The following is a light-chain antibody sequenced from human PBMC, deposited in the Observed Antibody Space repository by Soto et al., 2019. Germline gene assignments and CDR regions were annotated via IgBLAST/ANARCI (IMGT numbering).Light chain of an antibody. CDR2: DVS. Sequence: QSALTQPRSVSGSPGQSVTISCTGTSSDSDVNDYKFFSWYQQHPGKAPKLIIFDVSERPSGVPDRFSASKSGNTASLSISGLQAEDEADYYWCSYAGTYSYVFGSGTKVTVL. V-gene: IGLV2-11*01. CDR3: CSYAGTYSYV. CDR1: SSDSDVNDYKF. J-gene: IGLJ1*01.